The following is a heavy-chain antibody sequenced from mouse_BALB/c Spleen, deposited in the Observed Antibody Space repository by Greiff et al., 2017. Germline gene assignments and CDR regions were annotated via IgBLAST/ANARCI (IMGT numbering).Heavy chain of an antibody. CDR3: ASTGDYGYYFDY. CDR1: GFTFSSFR. Sequence: EVMLVESGGGLVQPGGSRKLSCAASGFTFSSFRMHWVRQAPEKGLEWVAYISSGSSTIYYADTVKGRFTISRDNPKNTLFLQMTSLRSEDTAMYYCASTGDYGYYFDYWGQGTTLTVSS. D-gene: IGHD2-4*01. CDR2: ISSGSSTI. J-gene: IGHJ2*01. V-gene: IGHV5-17*02.